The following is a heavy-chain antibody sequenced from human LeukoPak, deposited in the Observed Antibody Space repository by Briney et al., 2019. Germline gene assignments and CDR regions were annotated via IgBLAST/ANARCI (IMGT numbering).Heavy chain of an antibody. V-gene: IGHV3-30*04. CDR3: ARTPTYYYDSSGYYSGYYFDY. Sequence: GRSLRLSCAAPGFTFSSYAMHWVRQAPGKGLEWVAVISYDGSNKYYADSVKGRFTISRDNSKNTLYLQMNSLRAEDTAVYYCARTPTYYYDSSGYYSGYYFDYWGQGTLVTVSS. CDR1: GFTFSSYA. D-gene: IGHD3-22*01. CDR2: ISYDGSNK. J-gene: IGHJ4*02.